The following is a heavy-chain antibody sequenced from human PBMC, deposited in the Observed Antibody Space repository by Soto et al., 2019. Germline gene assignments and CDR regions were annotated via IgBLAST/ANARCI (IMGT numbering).Heavy chain of an antibody. V-gene: IGHV4-39*01. J-gene: IGHJ6*02. CDR3: ARTSLTIFGPSNDYYVMGF. CDR2: IYYSGST. Sequence: PSETLSLTCTVSGGSISSSSFHWGWIRQPPGKGLEWIGSIYYSGSTYYSPSLKSRVTISVDTSKNQFSLKLSSVTAADTAVYYCARTSLTIFGPSNDYYVMGFWGLGTTVTSSS. CDR1: GGSISSSSFH. D-gene: IGHD3-3*01.